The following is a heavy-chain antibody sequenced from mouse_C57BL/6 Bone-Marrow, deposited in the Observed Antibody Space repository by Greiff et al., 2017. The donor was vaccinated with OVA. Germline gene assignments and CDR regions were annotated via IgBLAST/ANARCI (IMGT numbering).Heavy chain of an antibody. CDR2: IYPGSGST. D-gene: IGHD2-5*01. Sequence: VQLQQPGAELVKPGASVKMSCKASGYTFTSYWITWVKQRPGQGLEWIGDIYPGSGSTNYNEKFKSKATLTVDTSSSTAYMQLSSLTSEDSAVYYCAREGYYYSNYEKGDYWGQGTTLTVSS. CDR3: AREGYYYSNYEKGDY. V-gene: IGHV1-55*01. CDR1: GYTFTSYW. J-gene: IGHJ2*01.